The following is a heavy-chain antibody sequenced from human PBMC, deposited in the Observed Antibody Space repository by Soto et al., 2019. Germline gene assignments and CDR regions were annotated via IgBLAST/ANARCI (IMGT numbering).Heavy chain of an antibody. CDR1: GFTFSSYG. V-gene: IGHV3-33*01. J-gene: IGHJ5*02. Sequence: GSLRLSCAASGFTFSSYGMHWVRQAPGKGLEWVAVIWYDGSNKYYADSVKGRFTISRDNSKNTLYLQMNSLRAEDTAVYYCGIDCSGGSCYSIGDWFDPWGQGTLVTVSS. D-gene: IGHD2-15*01. CDR2: IWYDGSNK. CDR3: GIDCSGGSCYSIGDWFDP.